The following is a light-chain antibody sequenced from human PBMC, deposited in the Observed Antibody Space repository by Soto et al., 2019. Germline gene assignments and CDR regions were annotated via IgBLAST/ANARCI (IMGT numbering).Light chain of an antibody. V-gene: IGLV2-14*03. CDR1: SSDVGGYNY. CDR2: DVS. Sequence: QSALTQPASVSGSPGQSITISCTGTSSDVGGYNYVSWYQQHPGKAPKLMIYDVSNRPSGVSNRFSGSKSGNTASLTISGLQAEDEADYYCSSYTSSSLHVFGTGXKVTVL. J-gene: IGLJ1*01. CDR3: SSYTSSSLHV.